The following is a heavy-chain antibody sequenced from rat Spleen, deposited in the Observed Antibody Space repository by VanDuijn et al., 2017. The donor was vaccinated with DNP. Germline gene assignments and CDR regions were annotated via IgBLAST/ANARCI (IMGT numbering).Heavy chain of an antibody. CDR2: INSAGST. CDR1: GYSITSSYR. D-gene: IGHD4-3*01. CDR3: ARSGNNYVDY. Sequence: EVQLQESGPGLVKPSQSLSLTCSVTGYSITSSYRWNWIRKFPGNKLEWMGYINSAGSTNYNPSLKSRISITRDTSKNQFFLQVNSVTTEDTATYYCARSGNNYVDYWGQGIMVTVSA. J-gene: IGHJ2*01. V-gene: IGHV3-3*01.